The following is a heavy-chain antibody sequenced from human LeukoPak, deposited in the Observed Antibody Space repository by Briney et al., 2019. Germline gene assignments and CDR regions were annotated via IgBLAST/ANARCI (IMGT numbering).Heavy chain of an antibody. CDR1: GYTFTGYY. D-gene: IGHD3-10*01. Sequence: GASVKVSCKASGYTFTGYYMHWVRQAPGQGLEWMGWINPNSGGTNYAQKFQGRVTMTRDTSISTAYMELSRLRSDDTAVYYCARGPGTWDSGSYYPVDWGQGTLVTVSS. V-gene: IGHV1-2*02. CDR2: INPNSGGT. CDR3: ARGPGTWDSGSYYPVD. J-gene: IGHJ4*02.